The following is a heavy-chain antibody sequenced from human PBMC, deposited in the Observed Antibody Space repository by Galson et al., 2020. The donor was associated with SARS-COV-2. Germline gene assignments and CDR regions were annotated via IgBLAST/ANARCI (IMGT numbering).Heavy chain of an antibody. CDR1: GFTSSSYR. D-gene: IGHD6-25*01. CDR2: IKQDGSEK. Sequence: GEAMKISCAASGFTSSSYRMSWVRQAPGKGLERVANIKQDGSEKYYVDSVKGRLTISRDNAKKSLDLQMNSLRAEDTAEYYCAREGVGQRGFQYYYYSMDVWG. V-gene: IGHV3-7*01. CDR3: AREGVGQRGFQYYYYSMDV. J-gene: IGHJ6*02.